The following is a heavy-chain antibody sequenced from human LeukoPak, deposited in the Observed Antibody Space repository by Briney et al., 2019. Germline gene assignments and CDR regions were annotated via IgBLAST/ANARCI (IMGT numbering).Heavy chain of an antibody. Sequence: PGGSLRLSCSASGFTVITSFMSWVRQPPGKGLEWIGYIYHNGKTKYNPSLTSRVSISIDTSKNQFSLRLTSVTAADTAVYYCARELPRSTTFLDYWGQGTLVTVSS. CDR2: IYHNGKT. CDR3: ARELPRSTTFLDY. J-gene: IGHJ4*02. V-gene: IGHV4-59*02. D-gene: IGHD1-14*01. CDR1: GFTVITSF.